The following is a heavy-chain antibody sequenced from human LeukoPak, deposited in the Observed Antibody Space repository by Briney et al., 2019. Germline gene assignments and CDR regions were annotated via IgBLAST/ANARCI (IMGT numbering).Heavy chain of an antibody. Sequence: GASVKVSCKASGGTFSSYAISWVRQAPGQGLEWMGGIIPILGIANYAQKFQGRVTITADKSTSTAYMELSSLRSDDTAVYYCARDLFPYTATHHNLYYFDYWGQGTLVTVSS. J-gene: IGHJ4*02. CDR2: IIPILGIA. CDR3: ARDLFPYTATHHNLYYFDY. CDR1: GGTFSSYA. D-gene: IGHD5-18*01. V-gene: IGHV1-69*10.